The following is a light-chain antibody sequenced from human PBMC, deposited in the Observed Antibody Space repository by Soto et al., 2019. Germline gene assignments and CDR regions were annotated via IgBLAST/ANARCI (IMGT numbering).Light chain of an antibody. J-gene: IGKJ4*01. CDR1: QGISNY. Sequence: DIKMTQSPSSLSASVGDRVTITCRPSQGISNYLAWYQQKPGKVPKLLIYGASTLQSGVSSRFSGSGSGTDFTLTISSLQPEDVATYYCQKYNSAPLTFGGGTKVEIK. V-gene: IGKV1-27*01. CDR3: QKYNSAPLT. CDR2: GAS.